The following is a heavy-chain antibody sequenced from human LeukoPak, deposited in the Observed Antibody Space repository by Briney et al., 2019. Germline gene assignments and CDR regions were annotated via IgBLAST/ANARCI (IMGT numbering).Heavy chain of an antibody. CDR1: GGSISSYY. CDR2: IYYSGRT. D-gene: IGHD6-6*01. Sequence: SETLSLTCTVSGGSISSYYWNWIRQPPGKGLEWIGYIYYSGRTNYNPSLKSRVTMSVDTSKNQFSLKVSSVTAADTAVYYCARDRIAARLRWFDPWGQGTLVTVSS. V-gene: IGHV4-59*01. CDR3: ARDRIAARLRWFDP. J-gene: IGHJ5*02.